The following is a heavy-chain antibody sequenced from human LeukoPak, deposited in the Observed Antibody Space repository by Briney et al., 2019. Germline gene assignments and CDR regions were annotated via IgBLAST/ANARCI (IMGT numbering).Heavy chain of an antibody. CDR2: ISYDGSDE. D-gene: IGHD3-22*01. CDR1: GFMFSTYA. CDR3: VKRRLGYYYDSSGYRFDY. V-gene: IGHV3-30-3*02. J-gene: IGHJ4*02. Sequence: GRSLRLSCAASGFMFSTYAMHWVRQAPGKGLEWVAVISYDGSDEYYADSVKGRFTISRDNSKNTLYLQMNSLRAEDTAVYYCVKRRLGYYYDSSGYRFDYWGQGTLVTVSS.